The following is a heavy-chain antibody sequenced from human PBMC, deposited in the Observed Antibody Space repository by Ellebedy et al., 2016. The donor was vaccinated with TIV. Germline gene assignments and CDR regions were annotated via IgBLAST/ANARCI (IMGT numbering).Heavy chain of an antibody. J-gene: IGHJ4*02. D-gene: IGHD3-22*01. V-gene: IGHV3-7*01. CDR1: GFTFRSYW. CDR3: AYEEGSSGY. Sequence: GGSLRLXXAASGFTFRSYWMSWVRQAPGKGLEWVANIKEDGSEKYYVDSVKGRFTISRDSAKNSLYLQMNSLRAEDTAVYYCAYEEGSSGYWGQGTLVTVSS. CDR2: IKEDGSEK.